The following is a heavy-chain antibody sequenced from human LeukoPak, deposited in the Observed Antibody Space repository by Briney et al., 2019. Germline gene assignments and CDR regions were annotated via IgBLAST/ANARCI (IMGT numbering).Heavy chain of an antibody. V-gene: IGHV4-59*01. CDR3: ARVAPSQWLLLPNYFDY. Sequence: SETLSLTCTVSGGSIRSYYWSWIRQPPGKGLEWIGYIYYTGSTKYNSSLKSRVTISVDTSKNQFSLKLSSVTAADAAVYYCARVAPSQWLLLPNYFDYWGQEALVTVSS. D-gene: IGHD3-22*01. CDR2: IYYTGST. CDR1: GGSIRSYY. J-gene: IGHJ4*02.